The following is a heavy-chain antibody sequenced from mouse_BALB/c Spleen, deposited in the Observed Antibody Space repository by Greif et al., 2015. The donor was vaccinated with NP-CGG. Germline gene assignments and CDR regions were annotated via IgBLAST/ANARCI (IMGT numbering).Heavy chain of an antibody. CDR3: ARRHSLYDPFAY. J-gene: IGHJ3*01. CDR1: EYEFPSHD. V-gene: IGHV5-2*01. CDR2: INSDGGST. Sequence: EVMLVESGGGLVQPGESLKLSCESNEYEFPSHDMSWVRKTPEKRLELVAAINSDGGSTYYPDTMERRFIISRDNTKXTLYLQMSSLRSEDTALYYCARRHSLYDPFAYWGQGTLVTVSA. D-gene: IGHD2-12*01.